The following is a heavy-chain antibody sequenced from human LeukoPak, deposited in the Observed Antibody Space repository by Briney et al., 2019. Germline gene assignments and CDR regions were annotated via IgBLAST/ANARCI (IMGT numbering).Heavy chain of an antibody. CDR2: IIPIFGTA. CDR1: GYTFTGYY. Sequence: KVSCKASGYTFTGYYMHWVRQAPGQGLEWMGGIIPIFGTANYAQKFQGRVTITADESTSTAYMELSSLRSEDTAVYYCARPLEMATIPFFDYWGQGTLVTVSS. CDR3: ARPLEMATIPFFDY. J-gene: IGHJ4*02. D-gene: IGHD5-24*01. V-gene: IGHV1-69*01.